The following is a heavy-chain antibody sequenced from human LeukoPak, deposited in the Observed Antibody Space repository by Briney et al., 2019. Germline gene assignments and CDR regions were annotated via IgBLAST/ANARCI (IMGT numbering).Heavy chain of an antibody. J-gene: IGHJ4*02. D-gene: IGHD6-19*01. CDR1: GGSNSIYY. Sequence: SETLSLTCTASGGSNSIYYWSWIRQPPGKGLEWIGYIYYSGSTNYNPSLNSRVTISVDTCKNQFSVKLSSVTAADTTVYYCARHPSSGWYSFDYWGQGILVTVSS. V-gene: IGHV4-59*08. CDR2: IYYSGST. CDR3: ARHPSSGWYSFDY.